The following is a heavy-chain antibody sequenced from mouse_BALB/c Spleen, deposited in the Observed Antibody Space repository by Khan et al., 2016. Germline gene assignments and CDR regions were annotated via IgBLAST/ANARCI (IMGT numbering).Heavy chain of an antibody. CDR1: GFDFSRYW. V-gene: IGHV4-1*02. CDR2: INPDSYTI. CDR3: ARAGYCGYLAC. D-gene: IGHD2-14*01. Sequence: EVKLLESGGGLVHPGGSLKLSCAASGFDFSRYWMRWVRQAPGKGLEWIGEINPDSYTINYTPSLKDKFIIFRDNAKNTLYLQMSIVRSEDTALYYVARAGYCGYLACWGEENMVTVSA. J-gene: IGHJ3*01.